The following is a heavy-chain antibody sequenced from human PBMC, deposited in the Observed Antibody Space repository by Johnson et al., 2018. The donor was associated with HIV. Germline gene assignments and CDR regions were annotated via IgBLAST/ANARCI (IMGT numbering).Heavy chain of an antibody. CDR2: ISYGGNKQ. Sequence: QVQLVESGGGLVQPGGSLRLSCAASGFTFRSYAMHWVRQAPGKGLEWVAVISYGGNKQYYVDSVEGRFTISRDNSKDTLYLQMNNLTIEDTAVYSCARDSWGIAARPEVWRSFDIWGQGTMVTVSS. CDR1: GFTFRSYA. V-gene: IGHV3-30-3*01. CDR3: ARDSWGIAARPEVWRSFDI. D-gene: IGHD6-6*01. J-gene: IGHJ3*02.